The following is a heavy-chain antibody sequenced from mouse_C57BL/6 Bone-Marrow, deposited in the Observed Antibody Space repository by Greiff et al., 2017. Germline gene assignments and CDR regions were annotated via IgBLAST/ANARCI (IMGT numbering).Heavy chain of an antibody. CDR2: IWRGGST. V-gene: IGHV2-5*01. D-gene: IGHD1-1*01. J-gene: IGHJ2*01. Sequence: VKLVESGPGLVQPSQSLSITCTVSGFSLTSYGVHWVRQSPGKGLEWLGVIWRGGSTDYNAAFMSRLSITKDNSKSQVFFKMNSLQADDTAIYYCAKNYYGRNYFDYWGQGTTLTVSS. CDR3: AKNYYGRNYFDY. CDR1: GFSLTSYG.